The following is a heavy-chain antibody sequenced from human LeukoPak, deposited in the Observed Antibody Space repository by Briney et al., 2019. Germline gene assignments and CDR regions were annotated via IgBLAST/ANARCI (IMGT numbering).Heavy chain of an antibody. CDR1: GYTFTSYG. J-gene: IGHJ4*02. V-gene: IGHV1-18*01. Sequence: ASVKVSCKASGYTFTSYGISWVRQAPGQGLEWMGWISVYNGNTKYAQKLQGRVTMTTDTFTNTAYMELRSLRSDDTAVYYCAREKSILTGYYVDYWGQGTLVTVSS. D-gene: IGHD3-9*01. CDR3: AREKSILTGYYVDY. CDR2: ISVYNGNT.